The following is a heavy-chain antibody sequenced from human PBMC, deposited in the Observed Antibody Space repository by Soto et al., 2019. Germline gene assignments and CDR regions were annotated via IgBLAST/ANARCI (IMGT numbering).Heavy chain of an antibody. J-gene: IGHJ5*02. CDR3: ARGERFPRDWLDT. D-gene: IGHD3-10*01. CDR1: GGTFRSYY. CDR2: VSHSGEA. Sequence: PSESLSLTCGVYGGTFRSYYLIWVRQPPGKGLEWIGEVSHSGEATYNPSLQSRITISLDTSNSQYSLKLTSVTAADTAMYFCARGERFPRDWLDTWGQGTQVTVYS. V-gene: IGHV4-34*08.